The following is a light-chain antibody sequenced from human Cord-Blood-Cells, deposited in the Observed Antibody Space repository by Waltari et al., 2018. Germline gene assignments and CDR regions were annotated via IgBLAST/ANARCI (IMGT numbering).Light chain of an antibody. CDR2: DVS. V-gene: IGLV2-11*01. CDR3: CSYAGSYTFFYV. Sequence: QSALTQPRSVSGSPGQSVTISCTGTSSDVGGYNYVSLYQQHPGKAPKLMIYDVSKRPSGVPDLFSGSKSGNTASLTISGLQAEDEADYYCCSYAGSYTFFYVFGTGTKVTVL. CDR1: SSDVGGYNY. J-gene: IGLJ1*01.